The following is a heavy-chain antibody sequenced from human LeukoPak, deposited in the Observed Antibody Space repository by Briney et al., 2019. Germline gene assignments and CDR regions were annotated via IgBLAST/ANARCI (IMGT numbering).Heavy chain of an antibody. D-gene: IGHD6-19*01. Sequence: ASVKVSCKTSGYTFIRHYIHWVRQAPGQGLEWLGTINTSGATTRYGQNFKGRVTATRDTSTSTVYMEMSSLNSEDTAVYHCARGLESSGWYGMDVWGQGTTIIVSS. CDR2: INTSGATT. J-gene: IGHJ6*02. V-gene: IGHV1-46*01. CDR3: ARGLESSGWYGMDV. CDR1: GYTFIRHY.